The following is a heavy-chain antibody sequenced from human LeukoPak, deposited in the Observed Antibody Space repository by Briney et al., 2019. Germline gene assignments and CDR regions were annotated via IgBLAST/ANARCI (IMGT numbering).Heavy chain of an antibody. V-gene: IGHV4-59*01. Sequence: KSSETLSLTCTVSGGSISSYYWSWIRQPPGRGLEWIGYIYYSGSTTNYNPSLRGRATISVDASKNQFSLRLRSVTAADTAVYYCARVGDWNDLVYWGQGTLVSVSS. J-gene: IGHJ4*02. CDR2: IYYSGSTT. D-gene: IGHD1-1*01. CDR3: ARVGDWNDLVY. CDR1: GGSISSYY.